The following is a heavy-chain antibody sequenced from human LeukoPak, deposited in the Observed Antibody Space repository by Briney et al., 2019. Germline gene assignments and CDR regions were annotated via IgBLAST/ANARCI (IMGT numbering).Heavy chain of an antibody. V-gene: IGHV3-23*01. CDR2: ISGSGGST. CDR3: AKEGVVWWSSFAK. Sequence: GGSLRLSCAASGFTFSSYAMSWVRQAPGKGPEWVSAISGSGGSTYYADSMKGRFTISRDNSKNTLYLQMNSLRAEDTAVYYCAKEGVVWWSSFAKWGQGTLVTVSS. J-gene: IGHJ4*02. CDR1: GFTFSSYA. D-gene: IGHD3-16*01.